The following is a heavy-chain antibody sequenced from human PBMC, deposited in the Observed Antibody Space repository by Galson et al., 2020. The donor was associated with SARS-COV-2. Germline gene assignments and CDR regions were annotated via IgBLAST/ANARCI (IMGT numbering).Heavy chain of an antibody. CDR1: GLSFSDYW. V-gene: IGHV3-74*01. CDR3: VRHSSGDY. Sequence: GGSLRLSCAASGLSFSDYWMHWVRQAPGKGLVWVSRINTYGNSTNYADSVRGRFTVSRDNAKNMLYLQMNSLRAEDTAVYYCVRHSSGDYWGQGTLVTVSS. D-gene: IGHD3-22*01. J-gene: IGHJ4*02. CDR2: INTYGNST.